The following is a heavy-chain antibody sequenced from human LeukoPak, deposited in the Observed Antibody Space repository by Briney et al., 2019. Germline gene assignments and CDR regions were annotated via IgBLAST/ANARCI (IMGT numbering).Heavy chain of an antibody. CDR2: ISYDGSNK. Sequence: GRSLRLSCAASGFTFSSYGMHWVRQAPGKGLEWVAVISYDGSNKYYADSVKGRFTISRDNSKNTLYLQMNSLRAEDTAVYYCARAACGGDCSFDYWGQGTLVTVSS. CDR3: ARAACGGDCSFDY. J-gene: IGHJ4*02. V-gene: IGHV3-30*03. D-gene: IGHD2-21*02. CDR1: GFTFSSYG.